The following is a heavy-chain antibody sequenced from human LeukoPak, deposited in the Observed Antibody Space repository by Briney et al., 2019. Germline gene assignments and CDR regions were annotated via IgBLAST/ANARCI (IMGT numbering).Heavy chain of an antibody. CDR3: ARLYGDYEASPLVY. CDR1: GGSISSYY. Sequence: PSETLSLTCTVSGGSISSYYWSWIRQPPGKGLEWIGYIYYSGSTNYNPSLKSRVTISVDTSKNQFSLKLSSVTAADTAVYYCARLYGDYEASPLVYWGQGTLVTVSS. CDR2: IYYSGST. D-gene: IGHD4-17*01. J-gene: IGHJ4*02. V-gene: IGHV4-59*08.